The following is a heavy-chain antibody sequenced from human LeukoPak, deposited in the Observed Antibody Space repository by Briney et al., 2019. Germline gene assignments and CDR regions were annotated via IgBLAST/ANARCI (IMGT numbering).Heavy chain of an antibody. Sequence: TSQTLPLTCTVSGGSISSGGYYWSWIRQHPGKGLEWIGYIYYSGSTYYNPSLKSRVTISVDTSKNQFSLKLSSVTAADTAVYYCARSSSTSFNWFDPWGQGTLVTVSS. V-gene: IGHV4-31*03. CDR2: IYYSGST. CDR3: ARSSSTSFNWFDP. J-gene: IGHJ5*02. CDR1: GGSISSGGYY. D-gene: IGHD2-2*01.